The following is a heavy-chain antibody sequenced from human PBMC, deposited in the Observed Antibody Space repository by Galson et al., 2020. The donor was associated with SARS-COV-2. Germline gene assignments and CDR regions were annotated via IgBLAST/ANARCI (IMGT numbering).Heavy chain of an antibody. CDR1: GYSFTNYW. CDR3: ARRGGDCSGTNCYAYWDFVI. CDR2: IYPGDSDT. Sequence: GESLKISCHASGYSFTNYWIGWVRQMPGKGLEWMGIIYPGDSDTRYSPSFQGQVTMSADKSINIAYLQWSSLKASDTAMYYCARRGGDCSGTNCYAYWDFVIWGRGTPVTVSS. J-gene: IGHJ2*01. V-gene: IGHV5-51*01. D-gene: IGHD2-15*01.